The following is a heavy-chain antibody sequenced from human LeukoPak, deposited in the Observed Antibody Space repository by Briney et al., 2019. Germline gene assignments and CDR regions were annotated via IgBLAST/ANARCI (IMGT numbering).Heavy chain of an antibody. D-gene: IGHD1-26*01. CDR2: IYYTGGT. CDR3: ARGGNYWPQWWFDP. J-gene: IGHJ5*02. V-gene: IGHV4-61*01. Sequence: SETLSLTCTVSGGSISSSSYYWSWIRQPPGKGLEWIGYIYYTGGTSYNPSLKSRVTMSLDASKNQFSLELNSVTPADTAVYYCARGGNYWPQWWFDPWGRGTLVSVSS. CDR1: GGSISSSSYY.